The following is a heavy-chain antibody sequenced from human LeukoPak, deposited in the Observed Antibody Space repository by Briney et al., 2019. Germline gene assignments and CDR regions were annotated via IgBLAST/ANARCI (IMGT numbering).Heavy chain of an antibody. V-gene: IGHV3-9*01. J-gene: IGHJ4*02. CDR2: ISWNSGSI. CDR3: AKWSYHHCYFDY. D-gene: IGHD3-10*01. CDR1: GFTFDDYA. Sequence: GGSLRLSCAASGFTFDDYAMHWVRQAPGKGLEWVSGISWNSGSIGYADSVKGRFTISRDNAKNSLYLQMNSLRAEDTALYYCAKWSYHHCYFDYWGQGTLVTVSS.